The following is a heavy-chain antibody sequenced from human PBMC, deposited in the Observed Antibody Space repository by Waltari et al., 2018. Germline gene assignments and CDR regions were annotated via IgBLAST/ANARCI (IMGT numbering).Heavy chain of an antibody. CDR1: GGSISSYY. Sequence: QVQLQESGPGLVKPSETLSLTCTVSGGSISSYYWSWIRQPPGKGLEWIGYIYYSGSTNFNPSLKSRVTISVDTSKNQFSLKRSSVTVADTAVYYCARNSYGALDYWGQGTLVTVSS. V-gene: IGHV4-59*01. CDR2: IYYSGST. CDR3: ARNSYGALDY. J-gene: IGHJ4*02. D-gene: IGHD5-18*01.